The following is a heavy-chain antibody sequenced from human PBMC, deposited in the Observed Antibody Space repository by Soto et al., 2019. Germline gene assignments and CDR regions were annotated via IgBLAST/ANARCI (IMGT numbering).Heavy chain of an antibody. CDR1: GYTFTSYD. V-gene: IGHV1-8*01. CDR3: ARSAHYYYYMDV. CDR2: MNPNSGNT. Sequence: GASVKVSCKASGYTFTSYDINWVRQATGQGLEWMGWMNPNSGNTGYAQKFQGRVTMTRNTSISTAYMELSSLRPEDTAVYYCARSAHYYYYMDVWGKGTTVTVSS. J-gene: IGHJ6*03.